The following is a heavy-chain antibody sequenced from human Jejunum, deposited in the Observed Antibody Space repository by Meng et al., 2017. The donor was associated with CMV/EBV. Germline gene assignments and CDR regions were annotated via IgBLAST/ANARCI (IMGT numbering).Heavy chain of an antibody. D-gene: IGHD3-3*01. V-gene: IGHV4-30-4*08. J-gene: IGHJ4*02. CDR3: ARGSIFVSFDS. CDR2: IHDTGST. Sequence: QVQLRGAGPGLGRPSQTLSLTCSVSGGSIGSGDYYWSWIRQPPGKGLEWIGYIHDTGSTYYNPSLKSRVDISLGTSRNHFSLTLSSVTAEDTAVYFCARGSIFVSFDSWGQGTLVTVSS. CDR1: GGSIGSGDYY.